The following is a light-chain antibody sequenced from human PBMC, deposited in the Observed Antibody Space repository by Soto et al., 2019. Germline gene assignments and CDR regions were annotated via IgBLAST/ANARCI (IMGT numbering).Light chain of an antibody. J-gene: IGLJ7*01. CDR2: DSD. CDR3: GTWDSSLSAAV. CDR1: SSNIDNNY. Sequence: QSVLTQPPSVSAAPGQKVTISCSGSSSNIDNNYVSWYQQLPGTAPKLLIYDSDKRPSGIPDRFSGSKSGTSATLGITGLQTGDEADYYCGTWDSSLSAAVFGGGTQLTVL. V-gene: IGLV1-51*01.